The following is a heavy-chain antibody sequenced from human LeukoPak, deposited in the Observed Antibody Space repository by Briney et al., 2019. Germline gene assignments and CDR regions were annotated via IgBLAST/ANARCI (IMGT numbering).Heavy chain of an antibody. CDR1: GGSFSGYY. Sequence: PSETLSLTCAVYGGSFSGYYWSWIRQPPGKGLEWIGEINHSGSTNYNPSLKSRATISVDTSKNQFSLKLSSVTAADTAVYYCARNNSSVWYVYYYYYGMDVWGQGTTVTVSS. CDR3: ARNNSSVWYVYYYYYGMDV. V-gene: IGHV4-34*01. CDR2: INHSGST. D-gene: IGHD6-13*01. J-gene: IGHJ6*02.